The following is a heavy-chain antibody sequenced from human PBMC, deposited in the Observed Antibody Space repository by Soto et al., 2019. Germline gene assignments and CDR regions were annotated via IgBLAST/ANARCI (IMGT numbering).Heavy chain of an antibody. V-gene: IGHV2-70*01. Sequence: GLTLVSHTHTLTLTCTFSGFSLSTSGMCVSWIRQPPGKALEWHALIDWDDDKYYSTSLKTRLTISKDTSKNQVVLTMTNMDPVDTATYYCARAAKDYGSGSYYKDYWGQGTLVTVSS. CDR2: IDWDDDK. D-gene: IGHD3-10*01. CDR1: GFSLSTSGMC. J-gene: IGHJ4*02. CDR3: ARAAKDYGSGSYYKDY.